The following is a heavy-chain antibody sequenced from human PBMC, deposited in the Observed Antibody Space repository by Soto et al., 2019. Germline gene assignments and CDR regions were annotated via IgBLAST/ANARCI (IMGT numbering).Heavy chain of an antibody. J-gene: IGHJ4*02. CDR3: EKEIQSVGWCGY. Sequence: QVQLVESGGGVVQPGRSLRLSCAASGFTFSNFGMHWVRQAPGKGLEWVAVITYDGRSKHYADSVKGRFTISRDNSKDTLVLQMNSLTTEDTAVYYREKEIQSVGWCGYCGRGSLVTVSS. CDR2: ITYDGRSK. CDR1: GFTFSNFG. D-gene: IGHD6-19*01. V-gene: IGHV3-30*18.